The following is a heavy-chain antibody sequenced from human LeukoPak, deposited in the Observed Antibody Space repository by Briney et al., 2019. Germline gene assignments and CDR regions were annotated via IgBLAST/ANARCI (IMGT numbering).Heavy chain of an antibody. Sequence: GGSLRLSCAASGFRFSAYDMHWVRQAPGEGLEWVAYFGHSGTIYYADSVRGRFTISRDNAKNSLHLQMNSLRADDTAVYYCAGYGDYPYWGQGTPVTVSS. CDR1: GFRFSAYD. D-gene: IGHD4-17*01. CDR3: AGYGDYPY. CDR2: FGHSGTI. V-gene: IGHV3-69-1*01. J-gene: IGHJ4*02.